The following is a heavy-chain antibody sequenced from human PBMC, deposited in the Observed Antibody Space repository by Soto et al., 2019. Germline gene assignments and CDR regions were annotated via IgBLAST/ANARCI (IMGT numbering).Heavy chain of an antibody. V-gene: IGHV4-39*01. CDR2: IYDRGGT. J-gene: IGHJ4*02. CDR3: ARGFDY. CDR1: GGSISSSYYY. Sequence: QLQLQESGPGLLKPSETLSLTCTVSGGSISSSYYYWGWIRQPPGKGLEWIGSIYDRGGTSYNPSLKSRVPISVDTSKNQFTLNVSSVTAADTAVYYCARGFDYWGQGTLVTVSS.